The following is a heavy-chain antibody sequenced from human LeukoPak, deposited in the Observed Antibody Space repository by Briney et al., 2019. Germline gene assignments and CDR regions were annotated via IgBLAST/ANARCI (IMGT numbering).Heavy chain of an antibody. D-gene: IGHD3-22*01. CDR1: GDSVSSDSYY. Sequence: SETLSLTCTVSGDSVSSDSYYWSWIRQPPGKGLEWIGYIYYSGTTKQNPSLKSRVTLSVDTSKNQLYLKLNSVTAADTAVYYCARDSRGYYDSSGYFDHWGQGTLVTVSP. J-gene: IGHJ4*02. CDR3: ARDSRGYYDSSGYFDH. CDR2: IYYSGTT. V-gene: IGHV4-61*01.